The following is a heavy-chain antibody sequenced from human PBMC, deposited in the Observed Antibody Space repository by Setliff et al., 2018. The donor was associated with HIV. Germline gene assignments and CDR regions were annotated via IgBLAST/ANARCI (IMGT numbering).Heavy chain of an antibody. CDR2: IDINTGSP. CDR1: GYIFTDYA. D-gene: IGHD3-3*01. V-gene: IGHV7-4-1*02. CDR3: ARSHYNFRSAYYTGTNWFDS. Sequence: ASVKVSCKASGYIFTDYALNWVRQAPGQGLEWVAWIDINTGSPSYAQGFTGRFVFSSDTSVSTACLQITSLKPEDTAVYYCARSHYNFRSAYYTGTNWFDSWGQGTLVTAPQ. J-gene: IGHJ5*01.